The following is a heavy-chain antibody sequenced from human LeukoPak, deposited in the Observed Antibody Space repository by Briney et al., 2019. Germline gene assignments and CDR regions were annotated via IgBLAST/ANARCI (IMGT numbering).Heavy chain of an antibody. CDR1: GSTFSSYG. Sequence: PGGSLRLSCAASGSTFSSYGMHWVRQAPGKGLEWVAFIRYDGSNKYYADSVKGRFTISRDNSKNTLYLQMNSLRAEDTAVYYCAKPVARTSYGYSGTDYWGQGTLVTVSS. CDR2: IRYDGSNK. CDR3: AKPVARTSYGYSGTDY. V-gene: IGHV3-30*02. J-gene: IGHJ4*02. D-gene: IGHD5-18*01.